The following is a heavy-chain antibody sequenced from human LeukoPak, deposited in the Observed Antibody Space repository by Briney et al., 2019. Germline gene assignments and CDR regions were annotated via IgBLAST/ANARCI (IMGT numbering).Heavy chain of an antibody. Sequence: SETLSLTCTVSGGSISSGDYYWRWIRQPPGKGLEWIGYIYYSGSTYYNPSLKSRVTISVDTSKNQFSLKLSSVTAADTAVYYCARAVAVAGAFDIWGQGTMVTVSS. D-gene: IGHD6-19*01. J-gene: IGHJ3*02. CDR2: IYYSGST. CDR3: ARAVAVAGAFDI. V-gene: IGHV4-30-4*01. CDR1: GGSISSGDYY.